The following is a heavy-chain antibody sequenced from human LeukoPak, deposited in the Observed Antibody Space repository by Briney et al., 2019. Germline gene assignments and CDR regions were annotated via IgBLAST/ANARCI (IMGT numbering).Heavy chain of an antibody. Sequence: GESLKISCKGSGYSFTSYWIGWVSQMLGKGVEWMGIIYPGDSDTRYSPSFQGQVTISADRSISTAYLQWSSLEASDTAIYYCAREGAASGLDYWGQGTQVTVSS. CDR2: IYPGDSDT. V-gene: IGHV5-51*01. CDR1: GYSFTSYW. CDR3: AREGAASGLDY. J-gene: IGHJ4*02. D-gene: IGHD6-13*01.